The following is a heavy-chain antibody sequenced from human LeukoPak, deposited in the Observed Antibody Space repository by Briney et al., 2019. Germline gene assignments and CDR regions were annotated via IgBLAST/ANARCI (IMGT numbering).Heavy chain of an antibody. CDR1: GFTFSSYG. J-gene: IGHJ4*02. D-gene: IGHD6-19*01. Sequence: GGTLRLSCAASGFTFSSYGMSWVRQAPGKGVEWVSAISGSGGSTYYADSVKGRFTISRDNSKNTLYLQMNSLRAEDTAVYYCAKEHQSGWSIYDYWGQGTLVTVSS. CDR2: ISGSGGST. V-gene: IGHV3-23*01. CDR3: AKEHQSGWSIYDY.